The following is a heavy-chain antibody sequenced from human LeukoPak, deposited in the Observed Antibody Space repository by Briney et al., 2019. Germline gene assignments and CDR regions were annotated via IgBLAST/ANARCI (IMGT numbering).Heavy chain of an antibody. J-gene: IGHJ4*02. V-gene: IGHV1-69*13. CDR2: IIPIFGTA. CDR1: GYTFISHG. Sequence: GASVKVSCKASGYTFISHGISWVRQAPGQGLEWMGGIIPIFGTANYAQKFQGRVTITADESTSTAYMELSSLRSEDTAVYYCARATEGSMVRGVINEIGGYWGQGTLVTVSS. CDR3: ARATEGSMVRGVINEIGGY. D-gene: IGHD3-10*01.